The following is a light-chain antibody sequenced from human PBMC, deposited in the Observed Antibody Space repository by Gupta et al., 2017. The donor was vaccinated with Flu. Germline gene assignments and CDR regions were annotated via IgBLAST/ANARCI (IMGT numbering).Light chain of an antibody. Sequence: DIQMTQSPSSLSASVGDRVTITCRASQSISSYLNWYQQKPGKAPKLLIYAASSLQSGVPSRFSGSGSGTDFTLTISRLQPEDFATYYCQQRYSTLLTFGGWTKVEIK. V-gene: IGKV1-39*01. CDR3: QQRYSTLLT. CDR2: AAS. J-gene: IGKJ4*01. CDR1: QSISSY.